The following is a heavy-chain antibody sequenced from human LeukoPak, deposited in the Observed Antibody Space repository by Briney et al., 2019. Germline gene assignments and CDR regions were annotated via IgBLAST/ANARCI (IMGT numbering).Heavy chain of an antibody. CDR3: ARDTGLQPYNWFDP. CDR1: GYTFTGYY. CDR2: INPNSGGT. D-gene: IGHD5-24*01. V-gene: IGHV1-2*02. Sequence: ASVKVSCKASGYTFTGYYMHWVRQAPGQGLEWMGWINPNSGGTNYAQKFQGRVTMTRDTSISTAYMELSRLRSDDTAVYYCARDTGLQPYNWFDPWGQGTLVTVSS. J-gene: IGHJ5*02.